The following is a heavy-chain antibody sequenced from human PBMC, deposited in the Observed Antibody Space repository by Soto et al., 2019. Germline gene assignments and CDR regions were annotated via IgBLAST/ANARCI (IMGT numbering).Heavy chain of an antibody. CDR2: IIPIFGTA. CDR3: AKKGDFWSGRYYYYYYGMDV. D-gene: IGHD3-3*01. J-gene: IGHJ6*02. CDR1: GGTFSSYA. Sequence: QVQLVQSGAEVKKPGSSVKVSCKASGGTFSSYAISWVRQAPGQGLEWMGGIIPIFGTANYAQKFQGRVTITADESTSPAYMELSSLRSEDTAVYYCAKKGDFWSGRYYYYYYGMDVWGQGNTVTVSS. V-gene: IGHV1-69*01.